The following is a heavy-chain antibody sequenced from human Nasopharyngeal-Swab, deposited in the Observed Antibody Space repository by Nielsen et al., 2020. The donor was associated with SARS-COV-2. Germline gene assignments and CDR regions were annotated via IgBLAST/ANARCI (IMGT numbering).Heavy chain of an antibody. V-gene: IGHV1-2*04. D-gene: IGHD3-22*01. CDR2: INPNSGGT. J-gene: IGHJ6*02. CDR1: GYTFTGYY. CDR3: ARGSSYDSSGYYSHYYYGTDV. Sequence: ASVKVSCKASGYTFTGYYMHWVRQAPGQGLEWMGWINPNSGGTNYAQKFQGWVTMTRDTSISTAYMELSRLRSDDTAVYYCARGSSYDSSGYYSHYYYGTDVWGQGTTVTVSS.